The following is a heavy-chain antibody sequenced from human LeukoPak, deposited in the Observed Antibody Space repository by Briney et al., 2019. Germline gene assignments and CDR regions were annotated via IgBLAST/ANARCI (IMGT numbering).Heavy chain of an antibody. J-gene: IGHJ4*02. Sequence: GGSLRLSCAASGFTFSSYWMSWVRQAPGKGPEWVAHIKQDASQEDHVDSVKGRFTISRDNAKNSLYLQMNSLRAEDTAVYYCAKRREVFDYYDSSGYYVLGEFDYWGQGTLVTVSS. D-gene: IGHD3-22*01. V-gene: IGHV3-7*03. CDR2: IKQDASQE. CDR1: GFTFSSYW. CDR3: AKRREVFDYYDSSGYYVLGEFDY.